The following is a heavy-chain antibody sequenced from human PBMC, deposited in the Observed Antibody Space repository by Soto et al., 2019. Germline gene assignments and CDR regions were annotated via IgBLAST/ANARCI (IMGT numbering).Heavy chain of an antibody. Sequence: GGSLRLFCAASGFTFSSYVMSWVRLAPGKGLEWVSAISGSGGSTYNADSVKGRFTISRDNSKNTLYLQMNSLRAEDTAVYYCATSSDWYNWFDPWGQGTRVTVSS. J-gene: IGHJ5*02. CDR2: ISGSGGST. D-gene: IGHD6-19*01. CDR3: ATSSDWYNWFDP. V-gene: IGHV3-23*01. CDR1: GFTFSSYV.